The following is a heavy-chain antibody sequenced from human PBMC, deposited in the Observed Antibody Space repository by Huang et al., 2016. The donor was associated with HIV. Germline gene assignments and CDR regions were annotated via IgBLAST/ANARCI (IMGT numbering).Heavy chain of an antibody. CDR3: GGSSGYWSFDY. Sequence: QVQLVQSGGEVKKPGASVKVSCKASDYTFTSYGISWVRQAPGQGLEWMGWISTNKGDTNYAQKFQGRVTMTTDTSTSTAYMELRSLRSDDTAVYYCGGSSGYWSFDYWGQGTLVTVSS. CDR2: ISTNKGDT. V-gene: IGHV1-18*04. CDR1: DYTFTSYG. D-gene: IGHD3-22*01. J-gene: IGHJ4*02.